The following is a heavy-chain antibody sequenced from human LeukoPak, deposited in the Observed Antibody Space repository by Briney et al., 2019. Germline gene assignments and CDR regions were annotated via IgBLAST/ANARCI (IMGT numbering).Heavy chain of an antibody. J-gene: IGHJ6*03. CDR1: GGSISSSSYY. Sequence: EPSETLSLTCTVSGGSISSSSYYWGWIRQPPGKGLVWIGSIYYSGSTYYNPSLKSRVTISVDTSKNQFSLKLSSVTAADTAVYYCARHLWDPNLYYYYYYMDVWGQGTTVTVSS. V-gene: IGHV4-39*01. CDR2: IYYSGST. CDR3: ARHLWDPNLYYYYYYMDV. D-gene: IGHD1-26*01.